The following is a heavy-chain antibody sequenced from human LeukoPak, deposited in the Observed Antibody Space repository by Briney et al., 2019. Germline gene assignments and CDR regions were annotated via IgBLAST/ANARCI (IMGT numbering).Heavy chain of an antibody. V-gene: IGHV3-48*03. CDR3: ARLTIYDDTDY. CDR2: ITRSGSNI. Sequence: PGGSLRLSCTGSQLIFSKYGLNWVRQSPGKGLEWISSITRSGSNIDYADSVRGRITISRDNAKNSLFLHMNSLRVEDTAVYYCARLTIYDDTDYWGQGTLVTVSS. J-gene: IGHJ4*02. D-gene: IGHD3-3*01. CDR1: QLIFSKYG.